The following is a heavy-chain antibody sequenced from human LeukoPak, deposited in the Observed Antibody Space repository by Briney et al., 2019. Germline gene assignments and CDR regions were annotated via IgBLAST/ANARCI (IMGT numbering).Heavy chain of an antibody. V-gene: IGHV3-30*04. CDR3: ARDSYGSGGDYFDY. CDR1: GFTFSSYA. D-gene: IGHD3-10*01. J-gene: IGHJ4*02. CDR2: ISYDGSNK. Sequence: GGSLRLSCAASGFTFSSYAMHWGRQAPGKGLEWVAVISYDGSNKYYADSVKGRFTISRDNSKNTLYLQMNSLRAEDTAVYYCARDSYGSGGDYFDYWGQGTLVTVSS.